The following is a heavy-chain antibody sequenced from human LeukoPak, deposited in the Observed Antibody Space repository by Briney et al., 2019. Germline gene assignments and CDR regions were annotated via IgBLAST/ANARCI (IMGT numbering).Heavy chain of an antibody. V-gene: IGHV3-23*01. D-gene: IGHD4-17*01. J-gene: IGHJ2*01. CDR3: AERVTNYWYFDL. CDR2: ISGSGGST. Sequence: GGSLRLSCAASGFTFSSYAMSWVRQAPGKGLEWVSRISGSGGSTYYADSVKGRFTISRDNSKNTLYLQMDSLRAEDTAVYYCAERVTNYWYFDLWGRGTLVTVSS. CDR1: GFTFSSYA.